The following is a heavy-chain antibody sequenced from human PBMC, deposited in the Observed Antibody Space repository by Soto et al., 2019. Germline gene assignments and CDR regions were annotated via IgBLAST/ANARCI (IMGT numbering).Heavy chain of an antibody. CDR3: ARGGNRSYYGMDV. Sequence: GVLRLSCVASGFTFSDYWIHWVRQAPGKGLVWVSRSNRDGSSTTCADSVKGRFTTSRDNAKNTLYLQIDSLRAEDTAVYYCARGGNRSYYGMDVWGQGT. CDR2: SNRDGSST. J-gene: IGHJ6*02. CDR1: GFTFSDYW. D-gene: IGHD5-12*01. V-gene: IGHV3-74*01.